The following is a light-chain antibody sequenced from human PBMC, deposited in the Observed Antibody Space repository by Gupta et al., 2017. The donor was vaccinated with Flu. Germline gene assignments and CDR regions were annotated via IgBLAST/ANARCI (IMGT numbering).Light chain of an antibody. Sequence: SRGKTFTTTCARICGSIATNYVQWYQQRPGSSPTAVIYEDDQRPSEVPDRFSGSIDSSSNSASLTISGLKAEDEADYFCQSYDSVNRDVVFGGGTKLTVL. J-gene: IGLJ2*01. CDR1: CGSIATNY. CDR3: QSYDSVNRDVV. V-gene: IGLV6-57*01. CDR2: EDD.